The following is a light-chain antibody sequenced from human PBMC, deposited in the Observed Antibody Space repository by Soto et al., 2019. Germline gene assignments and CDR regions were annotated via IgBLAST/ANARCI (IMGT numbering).Light chain of an antibody. V-gene: IGKV1D-16*01. Sequence: DVQMTQSPSSLSASVGDRVTITCRASQDINSYLAWYQQKPGNAPKSLIYGASSLQTGVASRFSGSESGTDFTLTISNLQPEDSATYYCQQYNIYPLTFGGGTKVEIK. J-gene: IGKJ4*01. CDR3: QQYNIYPLT. CDR1: QDINSY. CDR2: GAS.